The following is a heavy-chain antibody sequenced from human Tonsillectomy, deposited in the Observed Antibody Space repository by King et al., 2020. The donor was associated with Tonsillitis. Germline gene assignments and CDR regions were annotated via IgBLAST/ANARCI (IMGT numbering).Heavy chain of an antibody. V-gene: IGHV3-23*04. D-gene: IGHD3-3*01. CDR1: GFTFISYA. J-gene: IGHJ4*02. CDR3: AKDRLGTFGVVIPF. CDR2: ICGTGDFT. Sequence: VQLVESGGGLVQRGGSLRLSCAASGFTFISYAMSWVLQAPGKGLEWVSGICGTGDFTYYGDSVKGRFTISRDNSRNTLYLQMNSLRADDTAVYYCAKDRLGTFGVVIPFWGQGTLVTVSS.